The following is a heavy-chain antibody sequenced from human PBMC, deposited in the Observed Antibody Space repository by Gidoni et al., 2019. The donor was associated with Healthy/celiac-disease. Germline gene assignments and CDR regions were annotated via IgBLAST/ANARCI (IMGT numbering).Heavy chain of an antibody. CDR2: ISWNSGSR. CDR3: AKDRVAAAGYDAFDI. V-gene: IGHV3-9*01. J-gene: IGHJ3*02. CDR1: GFTFDYYA. Sequence: EVQLVASGGGLVQPGRSLSSSLAASGFTFDYYAMHWVRQAPGKGLGWVSGISWNSGSRGYADSVKGRFTISRDNAKNSLYLQMNSLRAEDTALYYGAKDRVAAAGYDAFDIWGQGTMVTVSS. D-gene: IGHD6-13*01.